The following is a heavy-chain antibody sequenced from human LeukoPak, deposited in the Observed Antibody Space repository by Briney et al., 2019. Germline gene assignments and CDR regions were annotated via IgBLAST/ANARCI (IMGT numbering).Heavy chain of an antibody. Sequence: ASVKVSCKASGYTFSKHGISWVRQAPGLGLEWMGWVSTANGDTNYAQNVRGRVTMTTDTSTTTAYMELTSLRSDDTAVYYCARDWGTSGERGQNCFDPWGQGTLVSVSS. J-gene: IGHJ5*02. CDR2: VSTANGDT. CDR3: ARDWGTSGERGQNCFDP. CDR1: GYTFSKHG. D-gene: IGHD2-2*01. V-gene: IGHV1-18*04.